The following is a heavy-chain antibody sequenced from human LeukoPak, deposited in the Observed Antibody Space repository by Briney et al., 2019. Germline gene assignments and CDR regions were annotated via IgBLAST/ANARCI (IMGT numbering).Heavy chain of an antibody. CDR3: ARLGYGDYLGGMDV. CDR1: GGSFSGYY. Sequence: SETLSLTCAVYGGSFSGYYWSWIRQPPGKGLEWIGEINHSGSTNYNPSLKSRVTISVDTSKNQFSLKLSSVTAADTAVYYCARLGYGDYLGGMDVWGQGTTVTVSS. J-gene: IGHJ6*02. D-gene: IGHD4-17*01. CDR2: INHSGST. V-gene: IGHV4-34*01.